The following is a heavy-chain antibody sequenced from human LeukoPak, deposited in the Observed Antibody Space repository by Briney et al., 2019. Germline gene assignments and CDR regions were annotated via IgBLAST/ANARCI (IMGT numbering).Heavy chain of an antibody. Sequence: SETLSLTCTVSGGSISSGDYYWSWIRQPPGKGLEWIGYIYYSGSTYYNPSLKSRVTISVDTSKNQFSLKLSSVTAADTAVYYCARGGQQWLVEDYYYGMDVWGKGTTATVSS. J-gene: IGHJ6*04. CDR1: GGSISSGDYY. CDR3: ARGGQQWLVEDYYYGMDV. D-gene: IGHD6-19*01. CDR2: IYYSGST. V-gene: IGHV4-30-4*01.